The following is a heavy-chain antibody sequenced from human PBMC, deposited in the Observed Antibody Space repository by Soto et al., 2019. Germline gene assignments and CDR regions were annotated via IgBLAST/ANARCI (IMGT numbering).Heavy chain of an antibody. V-gene: IGHV1-46*01. CDR1: GYSFTSYY. Sequence: QVQLVQSGAEVKKPGASVKVSCKASGYSFTSYYLHWVRQAPGQGLEWMGVLNPVGGGATYAQKFQGRVTMTSDTATPTVYMELSRLRSEDTAMSYCARGYSRQPREYWGQGTLVTVSS. CDR2: LNPVGGGA. CDR3: ARGYSRQPREY. D-gene: IGHD5-12*01. J-gene: IGHJ4*02.